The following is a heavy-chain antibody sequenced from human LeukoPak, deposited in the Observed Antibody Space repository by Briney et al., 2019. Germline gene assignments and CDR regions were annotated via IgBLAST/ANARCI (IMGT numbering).Heavy chain of an antibody. CDR2: ISSSISTM. D-gene: IGHD3-22*01. V-gene: IGHV3-48*04. J-gene: IGHJ3*02. CDR3: ARRGRSGSGYPDAFDI. Sequence: GGSLRLSCAASGFTFSTYSMNWVRQAPGKGLEWVSYISSSISTMYYADSVEGRFTISRDNAKNSLYLQMNSLRAEDTAIYYCARRGRSGSGYPDAFDIWGQGTMVTVSS. CDR1: GFTFSTYS.